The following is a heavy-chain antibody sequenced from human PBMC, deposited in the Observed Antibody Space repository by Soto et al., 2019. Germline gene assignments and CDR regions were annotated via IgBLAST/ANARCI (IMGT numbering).Heavy chain of an antibody. CDR1: GCSFTSYW. J-gene: IGHJ4*02. Sequence: GESLKISCKGSGCSFTSYWISWVRQMPGKGLEWMGRIDPSDSYTNYSPSFQGHVTISADKSISTAYLQWSSLKASDTAMYYCARHNEGAIVATPLDYCGQGTLVTVSS. CDR2: IDPSDSYT. D-gene: IGHD5-12*01. V-gene: IGHV5-10-1*01. CDR3: ARHNEGAIVATPLDY.